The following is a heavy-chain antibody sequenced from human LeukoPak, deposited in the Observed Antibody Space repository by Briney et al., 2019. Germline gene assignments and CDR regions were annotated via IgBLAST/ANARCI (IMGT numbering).Heavy chain of an antibody. CDR2: IYYSGST. J-gene: IGHJ4*02. CDR1: GGSISSGGYS. D-gene: IGHD3-22*01. V-gene: IGHV4-30-4*07. Sequence: SETLSLTCAVSGGSISSGGYSWSWIRQPPGKGLEWIGYIYYSGSTYYNPSLKSRVTISEDTSKNQFSLRLSSVTAADTAVYYCARGGYDNSGYYSPYYFDFWGQGTLVTVSS. CDR3: ARGGYDNSGYYSPYYFDF.